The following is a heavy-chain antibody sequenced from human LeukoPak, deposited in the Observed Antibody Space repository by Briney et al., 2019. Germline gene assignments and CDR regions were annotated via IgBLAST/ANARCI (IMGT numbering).Heavy chain of an antibody. J-gene: IGHJ6*03. Sequence: PSETLSLTCTVSGVSIRGDTYYWGWVRQPPGKGLEWIGNYHIGNTYYLPSLKSRVTISEDTSKNQFSLRVNSVTAADTAVYYCARLWDSTGLYFYYYMDVWGEGTTVTVSS. D-gene: IGHD6-19*01. V-gene: IGHV4-39*01. CDR2: YHIGNT. CDR3: ARLWDSTGLYFYYYMDV. CDR1: GVSIRGDTYY.